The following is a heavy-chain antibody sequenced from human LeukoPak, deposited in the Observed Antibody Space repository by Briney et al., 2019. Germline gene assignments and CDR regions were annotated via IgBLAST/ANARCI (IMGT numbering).Heavy chain of an antibody. Sequence: PGGSLRLSCVGSGFNFKNYVMIWVRQAPGKGLEGVSGITGSSSSLYYIDSVKGRFTISRDNSMNTVHVQMNSLRVEDTALSYCARGGYTYGPGLWGQGVLVTVSS. CDR1: GFNFKNYV. V-gene: IGHV3-23*01. D-gene: IGHD5-18*01. J-gene: IGHJ4*02. CDR2: ITGSSSSL. CDR3: ARGGYTYGPGL.